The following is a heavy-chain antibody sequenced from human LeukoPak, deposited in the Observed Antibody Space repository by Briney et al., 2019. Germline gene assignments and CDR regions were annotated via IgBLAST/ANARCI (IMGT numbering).Heavy chain of an antibody. Sequence: KASETLPLTCTVSGNSVSTSYWSWLRQPPGKGLEWIGYIYYSGSTNYNPSLKSRVTISVDTSKNQFSLKLSSVTAADTAVYYCASSPLSGSYGHSYFDYWGQGTLVTVSS. J-gene: IGHJ4*02. D-gene: IGHD1-26*01. CDR2: IYYSGST. CDR3: ASSPLSGSYGHSYFDY. CDR1: GNSVSTSY. V-gene: IGHV4-59*02.